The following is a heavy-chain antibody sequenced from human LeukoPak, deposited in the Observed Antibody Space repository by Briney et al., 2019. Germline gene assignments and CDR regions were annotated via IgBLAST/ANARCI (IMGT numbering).Heavy chain of an antibody. D-gene: IGHD3-22*01. CDR1: GFTFSSYW. J-gene: IGHJ4*02. V-gene: IGHV3-74*01. Sequence: GGSLRLSCAASGFTFSSYWMDWVRQAPGKGLVWVSRINSDGSSTNYADSVKGRFTISRDNAKSTLYLQMNSLRAEDTAVYYCASPLDSSGYFYVWGQGTLVTVSS. CDR2: INSDGSST. CDR3: ASPLDSSGYFYV.